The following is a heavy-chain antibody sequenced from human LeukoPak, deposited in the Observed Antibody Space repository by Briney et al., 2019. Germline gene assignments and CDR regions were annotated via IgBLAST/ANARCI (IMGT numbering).Heavy chain of an antibody. Sequence: PSETLSLTCTVSGGSISSYHWSWIRQPPGKGLEWIGYIYYSGSTNYNPSLKSRVTISVDTSKNQFSLKLSSVTAADTAVYYCARGYSGYYFYYLDYWGQGTLVTVSS. V-gene: IGHV4-59*12. CDR1: GGSISSYH. CDR3: ARGYSGYYFYYLDY. D-gene: IGHD3-22*01. CDR2: IYYSGST. J-gene: IGHJ4*02.